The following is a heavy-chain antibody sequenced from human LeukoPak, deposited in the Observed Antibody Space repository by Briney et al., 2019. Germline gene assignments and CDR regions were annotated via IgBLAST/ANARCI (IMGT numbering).Heavy chain of an antibody. D-gene: IGHD3-22*01. CDR3: ARERGPLDYYDSSGYSVNDAFDI. Sequence: SETLSLTCTVSGGSISSSSYYWGWIRQPPGKGLEWIGSIYYSGSTYYNPSPKSRVTISVDTSKNQFSLKLSSVTAADTAVYYCARERGPLDYYDSSGYSVNDAFDIWGQGTMVTVSS. CDR1: GGSISSSSYY. CDR2: IYYSGST. V-gene: IGHV4-39*02. J-gene: IGHJ3*02.